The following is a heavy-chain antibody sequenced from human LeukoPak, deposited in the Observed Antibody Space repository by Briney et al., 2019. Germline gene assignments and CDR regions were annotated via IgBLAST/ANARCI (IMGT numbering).Heavy chain of an antibody. Sequence: PSESLSLTCAVSVGSISSGNWWCWVRQSPGKGLEWIAEIYHNGYTNYNPSLKSRVTISADTFKNHFSLKLTSVTAADTAVYYCATAPILRGEGGEHYKYGMDVWGQGTTVIVSS. J-gene: IGHJ6*02. V-gene: IGHV4-4*02. CDR2: IYHNGYT. CDR1: VGSISSGNW. CDR3: ATAPILRGEGGEHYKYGMDV. D-gene: IGHD2-2*02.